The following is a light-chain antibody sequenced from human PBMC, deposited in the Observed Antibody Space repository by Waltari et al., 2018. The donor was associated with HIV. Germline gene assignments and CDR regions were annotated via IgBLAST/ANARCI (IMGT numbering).Light chain of an antibody. CDR2: GAS. CDR1: QSVSSN. V-gene: IGKV3-15*01. CDR3: QQYKNWPLYT. Sequence: EVVMTQSPDTLSVSPGERATLSCRASQSVSSNLAWYQQKPCQAPSLLIYGASTRATGIPARFSCSGSGTEFTLTISSLQSEDFAVYSCQQYKNWPLYTFGQGTKLEIK. J-gene: IGKJ2*01.